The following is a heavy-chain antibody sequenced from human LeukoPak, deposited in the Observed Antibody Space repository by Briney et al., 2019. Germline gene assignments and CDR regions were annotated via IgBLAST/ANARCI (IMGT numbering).Heavy chain of an antibody. CDR3: ARVKVTTRNWFDP. CDR1: GGSFSGYY. CDR2: INHSGST. D-gene: IGHD1-1*01. Sequence: SETLSLTCAVYGGSFSGYYWSWIRQPPGKGLEWIGEINHSGSTNYNPSLKSRVTISVDTSKNQFSLKLSSVTAADTAVYYCARVKVTTRNWFDPWGQGTLVTVSS. V-gene: IGHV4-34*01. J-gene: IGHJ5*02.